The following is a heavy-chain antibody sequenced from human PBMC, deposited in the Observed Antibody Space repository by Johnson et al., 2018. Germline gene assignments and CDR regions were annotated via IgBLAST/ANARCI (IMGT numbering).Heavy chain of an antibody. V-gene: IGHV3-30-3*01. CDR3: AKDVSGWYEDYYYYYMDV. CDR1: GFTFSSYA. CDR2: ISYDGSNK. D-gene: IGHD6-19*01. Sequence: QVQLVESGGGVVQPGRSLRLSCAASGFTFSSYAMHWVRQAPGKGLEWVAIISYDGSNKYYADSVKGRFTISRDNSKNTLYLQMNSLRAEDTAVYYCAKDVSGWYEDYYYYYMDVWGKGTTVTVSS. J-gene: IGHJ6*03.